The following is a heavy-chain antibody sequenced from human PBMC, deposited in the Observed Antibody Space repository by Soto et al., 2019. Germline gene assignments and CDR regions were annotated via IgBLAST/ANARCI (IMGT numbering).Heavy chain of an antibody. J-gene: IGHJ3*02. V-gene: IGHV3-30*18. CDR1: GFTFSSYG. D-gene: IGHD3-10*01. CDR2: ISYDGSNK. CDR3: AKDRSGSYWSAFDI. Sequence: GGSLRLSXAASGFTFSSYGMHWVRQAPGKGLEWVAVISYDGSNKYYADSVKGRFTISRDNSKNTLYLQMNSLRAEDTAVYYCAKDRSGSYWSAFDIWGQGTMVTVSS.